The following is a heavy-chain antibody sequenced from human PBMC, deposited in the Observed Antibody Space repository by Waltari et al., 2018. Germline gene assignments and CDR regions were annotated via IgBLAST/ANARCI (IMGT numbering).Heavy chain of an antibody. CDR2: IKVDGSDK. CDR1: GFTFSSYW. V-gene: IGHV3-7*01. J-gene: IGHJ4*02. CDR3: AREIPGAACAFDC. Sequence: EVQLVESGGGLVQPGGSLRLSCAASGFTFSSYWMSWVRQAPGKGLEWVANIKVDGSDKYYVDFGKGRFTISRDNAENSLYLQLKSLSADDSGVYFCAREIPGAACAFDCWGQGTLVTVS.